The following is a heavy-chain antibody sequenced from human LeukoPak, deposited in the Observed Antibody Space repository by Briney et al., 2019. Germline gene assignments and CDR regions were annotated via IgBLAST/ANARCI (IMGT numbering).Heavy chain of an antibody. V-gene: IGHV5-51*01. D-gene: IGHD5-18*01. Sequence: GESLKISCKASGYSFTTYWIGWVRQMPGKGLELMGVIYPGDSDTRYSPSFQGQVTISADKSISTAYLQWNSLKASDTAIYYCARLGTAIVARYFDYWGQGTLVTVSS. CDR1: GYSFTTYW. J-gene: IGHJ4*02. CDR2: IYPGDSDT. CDR3: ARLGTAIVARYFDY.